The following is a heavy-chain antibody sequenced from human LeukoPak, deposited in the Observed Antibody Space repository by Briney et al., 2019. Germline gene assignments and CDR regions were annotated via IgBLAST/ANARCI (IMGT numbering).Heavy chain of an antibody. Sequence: ASVKVSCKASGYTFTGYYMHWVRQAPGQGLEWMGWINPNSGGTNYAQKFQGRVTMTRDTSISTAYMELSRLRSDDTDVYYCARPYCSGGSCYRIDYWGQGTLVTVSS. CDR1: GYTFTGYY. J-gene: IGHJ4*02. V-gene: IGHV1-2*02. CDR3: ARPYCSGGSCYRIDY. D-gene: IGHD2-15*01. CDR2: INPNSGGT.